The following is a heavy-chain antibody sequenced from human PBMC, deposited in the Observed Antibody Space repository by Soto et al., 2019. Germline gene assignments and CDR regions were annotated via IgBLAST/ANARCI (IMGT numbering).Heavy chain of an antibody. CDR1: GFTFSSYA. J-gene: IGHJ3*02. V-gene: IGHV3-23*01. CDR3: AKHLPSRKNQSMWAEALHI. D-gene: IGHD6-6*01. Sequence: EVQLLESGGGLVQPGGSLRLSCAASGFTFSSYAMSWVRQAPGKGLEWGSVVTGRSTTTYYADSVKGRFTISRDNSKNTLFLNLNSLGAADTAVYYCAKHLPSRKNQSMWAEALHIWGQGTMLTVSS. CDR2: VTGRSTTT.